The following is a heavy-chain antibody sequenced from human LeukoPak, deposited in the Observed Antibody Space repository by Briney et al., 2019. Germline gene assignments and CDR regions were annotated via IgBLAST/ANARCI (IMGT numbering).Heavy chain of an antibody. CDR1: GFTFSSYA. J-gene: IGHJ4*02. CDR2: IDSSGGST. D-gene: IGHD4-23*01. CDR3: ARAGDYGGNSGVY. V-gene: IGHV3-23*01. Sequence: GGSLRLSCAASGFTFSSYAMSWVRQAPGKGLEWVSIIDSSGGSTFYADSVKGRFTISRDNSKNTLYLQMNSLRAEDTAVYYCARAGDYGGNSGVYWGQGTLVTVSS.